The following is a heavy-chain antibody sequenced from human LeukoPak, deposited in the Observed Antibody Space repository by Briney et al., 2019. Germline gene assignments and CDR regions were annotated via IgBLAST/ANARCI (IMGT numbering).Heavy chain of an antibody. CDR3: ARDPATVTSHFDY. Sequence: GTSLRLSCVASGFIFSRYDMHWVRQAPGKGLEWVALIWHDGSKTHYADSVKGRFTISRDDSKSTLYVQMNSLRGEDTAVYYCARDPATVTSHFDYWGQGALVTVSS. D-gene: IGHD4-17*01. CDR2: IWHDGSKT. J-gene: IGHJ4*02. CDR1: GFIFSRYD. V-gene: IGHV3-33*01.